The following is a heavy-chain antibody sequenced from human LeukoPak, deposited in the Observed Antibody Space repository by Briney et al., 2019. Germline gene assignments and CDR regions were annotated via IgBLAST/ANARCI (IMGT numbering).Heavy chain of an antibody. CDR2: IYYSGST. CDR1: GGSISSYY. Sequence: PSETLSLTCTVSGGSISSYYWSWIRQPPGKGLEWIGYIYYSGSTNYNPSLKSRVTISVDTSKNQFSLKLSSVTAADTAVYYCARDGYNYPFDAFDIWGQGTMVTVSS. V-gene: IGHV4-59*01. CDR3: ARDGYNYPFDAFDI. J-gene: IGHJ3*02. D-gene: IGHD5-24*01.